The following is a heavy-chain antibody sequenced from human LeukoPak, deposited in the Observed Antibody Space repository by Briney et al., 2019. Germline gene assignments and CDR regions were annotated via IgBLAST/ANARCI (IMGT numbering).Heavy chain of an antibody. CDR2: ISGSGGST. V-gene: IGHV3-23*01. J-gene: IGHJ4*02. Sequence: GGSLRLSCAASGFTFSSYAMSWVRQAPGKGLEWVSAISGSGGSTYYADSVKGRFTISRGNSKNALYLQMNSLRAEDTAVYYCAKDIRYTKVTTFDYWGQGTLVTVSS. D-gene: IGHD4-17*01. CDR1: GFTFSSYA. CDR3: AKDIRYTKVTTFDY.